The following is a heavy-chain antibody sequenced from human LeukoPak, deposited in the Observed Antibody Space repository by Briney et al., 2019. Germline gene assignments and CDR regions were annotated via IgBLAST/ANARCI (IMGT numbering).Heavy chain of an antibody. CDR3: ARDQDSIGYGENLY. V-gene: IGHV1-18*01. D-gene: IGHD5-18*01. Sequence: ASVKVSCTPSGYTFTSYTISWVRQAPGQGLEWMGWISTYNGNTKFVQKLQGRVTMTTDTSTSTAYMELRSLRSDDTAVYYCARDQDSIGYGENLYWGQGILVTVSS. J-gene: IGHJ4*02. CDR1: GYTFTSYT. CDR2: ISTYNGNT.